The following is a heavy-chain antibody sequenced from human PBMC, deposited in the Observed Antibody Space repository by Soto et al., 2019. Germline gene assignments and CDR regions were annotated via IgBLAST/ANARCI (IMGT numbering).Heavy chain of an antibody. Sequence: ESGGGLVQPGGSRRLSCAASGFMFSSYVMSWVRQAPGEGLEWVSGISGSGSRTYYADPVKGRFSISRDNSKNTLFLQMNSLRAEDTAVYYCAVLTTVNEADYWGQGTLVIVPS. J-gene: IGHJ4*02. CDR1: GFMFSSYV. CDR3: AVLTTVNEADY. D-gene: IGHD4-17*01. V-gene: IGHV3-23*01. CDR2: ISGSGSRT.